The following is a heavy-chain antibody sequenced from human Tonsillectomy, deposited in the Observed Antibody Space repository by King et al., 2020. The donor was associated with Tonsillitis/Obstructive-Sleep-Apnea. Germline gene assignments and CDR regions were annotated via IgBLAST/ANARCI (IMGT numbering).Heavy chain of an antibody. V-gene: IGHV3-23*04. Sequence: VQLVESGGGLVQPGGSLRLSCAASGFTFSNYAMNWVRQAPGKGLEWVSAISGRGGSTYYADSVKGRFTISRDNSKNTLYLQMNSLRAEDTAVYYCAKDISSGYSYYFDYWGQGILVTVSS. CDR1: GFTFSNYA. CDR2: ISGRGGST. D-gene: IGHD3-22*01. J-gene: IGHJ4*02. CDR3: AKDISSGYSYYFDY.